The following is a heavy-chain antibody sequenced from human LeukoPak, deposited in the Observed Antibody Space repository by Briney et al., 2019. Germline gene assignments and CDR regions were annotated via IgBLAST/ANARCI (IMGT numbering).Heavy chain of an antibody. D-gene: IGHD4-17*01. CDR1: GYTFTSYA. CDR2: INAGNGNT. J-gene: IGHJ5*02. V-gene: IGHV1-3*01. Sequence: ASVKVSCKASGYTFTSYAMHWVRQAPGQRLEWMGWINAGNGNTKYSQKFQGRVTITRDTSASTAYMELSSLRSEDTAVYYCARGDRYGDSNWFDPWGQGTLVTVSS. CDR3: ARGDRYGDSNWFDP.